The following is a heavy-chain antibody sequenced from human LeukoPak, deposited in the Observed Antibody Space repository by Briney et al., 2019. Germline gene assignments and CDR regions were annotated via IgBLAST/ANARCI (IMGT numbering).Heavy chain of an antibody. CDR3: ASGPGYCSGGSCYKYNWFDP. CDR2: INPSGGST. J-gene: IGHJ5*02. CDR1: GYTFTSYY. Sequence: ASVKVSCKASGYTFTSYYMHWVRQAPGQGLEWMGIINPSGGSTSYAQKFQGRVTMTRDMSTSTVYMELSSLRSEDTAVYYCASGPGYCSGGSCYKYNWFDPWGQGTLVTVSS. V-gene: IGHV1-46*01. D-gene: IGHD2-15*01.